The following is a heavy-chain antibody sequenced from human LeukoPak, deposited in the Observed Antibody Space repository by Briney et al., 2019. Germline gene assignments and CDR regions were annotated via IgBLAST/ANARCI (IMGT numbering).Heavy chain of an antibody. CDR3: ARVSVSVATLYIRGAFDI. V-gene: IGHV4-39*07. CDR1: GGSISNRSYY. J-gene: IGHJ3*02. Sequence: PSETLSLTCAVSGGSISNRSYYWDWIRQPPGKGLEWIGEINHSGSTNYNPSLKSRVTISVDTSKNQFSLKLSSVTAADTAVYYCARVSVSVATLYIRGAFDIWGQGTMVTVSS. D-gene: IGHD2-2*02. CDR2: INHSGST.